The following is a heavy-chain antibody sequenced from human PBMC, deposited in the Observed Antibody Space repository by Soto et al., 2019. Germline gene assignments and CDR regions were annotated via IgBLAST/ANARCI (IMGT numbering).Heavy chain of an antibody. CDR2: ISGSGGST. CDR1: GFTFSSYA. D-gene: IGHD3-10*01. V-gene: IGHV3-23*01. Sequence: GGSLRLSCAASGFTFSSYAMSWVRQAPGKGLEWVSAISGSGGSTYYADSVKGRFTISRDNSKNTLYLQMNSLRAEDTAVYYCAKDITRVGGSGSYPDYWGQGTLVTVSS. J-gene: IGHJ4*02. CDR3: AKDITRVGGSGSYPDY.